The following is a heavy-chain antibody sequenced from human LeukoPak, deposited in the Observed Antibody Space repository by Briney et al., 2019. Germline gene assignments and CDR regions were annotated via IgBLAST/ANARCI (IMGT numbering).Heavy chain of an antibody. Sequence: GGSLRLSCAASGFTFSDYYMSWIRQAPGKGLEWVSYISSSGSTIYYADSVKGRFTISRDNAKNLLYLQMNSLRAEDTAVYYCARAAYYYDSSGYPPPWFDPWGQGTLVTVSS. V-gene: IGHV3-11*01. CDR1: GFTFSDYY. J-gene: IGHJ5*02. CDR3: ARAAYYYDSSGYPPPWFDP. CDR2: ISSSGSTI. D-gene: IGHD3-22*01.